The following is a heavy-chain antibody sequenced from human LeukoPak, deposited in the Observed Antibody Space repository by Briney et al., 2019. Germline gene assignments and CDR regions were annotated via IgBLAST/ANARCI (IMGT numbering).Heavy chain of an antibody. Sequence: TLSLTCTVPGGSLSSYYWNWIRQPPGKALEWLALIYWDDDKRYSPSLKSRLTITKDTSKNQVVLTMTNMDPVDTATYYCAHSALYDSSGYYTDAFDIWGQGTMVTVSS. J-gene: IGHJ3*02. D-gene: IGHD3-22*01. CDR2: IYWDDDK. CDR3: AHSALYDSSGYYTDAFDI. V-gene: IGHV2-5*08. CDR1: GGSLSSYYW.